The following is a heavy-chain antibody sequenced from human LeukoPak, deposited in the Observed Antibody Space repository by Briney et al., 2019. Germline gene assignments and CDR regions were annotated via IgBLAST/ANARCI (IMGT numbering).Heavy chain of an antibody. CDR2: IYTSGST. CDR1: GGSISSGSYY. CDR3: ARAVLLWFGESPYYFDY. V-gene: IGHV4-61*02. D-gene: IGHD3-10*01. Sequence: SETLSLTCTVSGGSISSGSYYWIWIRQPTGRELEWIGRIYTSGSTNYNPSLKSRVTISVDTSKNQFSLKLSSVTAADTAVYYCARAVLLWFGESPYYFDYWGQGTLVTVSS. J-gene: IGHJ4*02.